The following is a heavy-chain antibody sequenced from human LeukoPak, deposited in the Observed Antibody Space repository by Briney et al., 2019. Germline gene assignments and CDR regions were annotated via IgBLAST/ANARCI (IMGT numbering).Heavy chain of an antibody. CDR3: ARDRAPPTSWYFDL. D-gene: IGHD3-10*01. Sequence: PGGSLRLSCAASGFTFSTYWMSWVRQAPGKGLEWVANIKQDGSGKYYVDSVKGRFTISRDNSRNTLYLQMNTLRVEDSAVYYCARDRAPPTSWYFDLWGRGTLVTVSS. CDR2: IKQDGSGK. V-gene: IGHV3-7*03. CDR1: GFTFSTYW. J-gene: IGHJ2*01.